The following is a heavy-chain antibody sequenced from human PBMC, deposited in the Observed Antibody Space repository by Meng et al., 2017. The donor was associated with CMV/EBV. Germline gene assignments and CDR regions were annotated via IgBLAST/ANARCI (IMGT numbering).Heavy chain of an antibody. CDR2: IRYDGSNK. D-gene: IGHD1-26*01. CDR1: GFTFSSYG. CDR3: AKGGSYWDYFDY. V-gene: IGHV3-30*02. Sequence: GGSLGLSCAASGFTFSSYGMHWVRQAPGKGLEWVAFIRYDGSNKYYADSVKGRFTISRDNSKNTLYLQMNSLRAEDTAVYYCAKGGSYWDYFDYWGQGTLVTVSS. J-gene: IGHJ4*02.